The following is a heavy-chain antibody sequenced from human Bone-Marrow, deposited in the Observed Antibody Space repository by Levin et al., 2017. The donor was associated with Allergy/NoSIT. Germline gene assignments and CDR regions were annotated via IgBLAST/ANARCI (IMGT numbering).Heavy chain of an antibody. V-gene: IGHV1-69*01. D-gene: IGHD3-16*02. J-gene: IGHJ5*02. CDR3: ARDRRRIMITFGGVIVMGWEFDP. CDR1: GGTFSSYA. Sequence: KISCKASGGTFSSYAISWVRQAPGQGLEWMGGIIPIFGTANYAQKFQGRVTITADESTSTAYMELSSLRSEDTAVYYCARDRRRIMITFGGVIVMGWEFDPWGQGTLVTVSS. CDR2: IIPIFGTA.